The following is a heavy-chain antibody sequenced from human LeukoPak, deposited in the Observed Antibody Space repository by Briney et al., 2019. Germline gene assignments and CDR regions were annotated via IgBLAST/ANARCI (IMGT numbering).Heavy chain of an antibody. V-gene: IGHV3-23*01. CDR2: VSGTGLTT. CDR3: AKELMGFDY. Sequence: PGGSLRLSCAASGFTVSSNYMSWVRQAPGKGREWVSAVSGTGLTTYYADSVKGRFIVSRDNSKNTVYLQMNSLRGEDAAVYYCAKELMGFDYWGQGTLVTVSS. D-gene: IGHD2-8*01. J-gene: IGHJ4*02. CDR1: GFTVSSNY.